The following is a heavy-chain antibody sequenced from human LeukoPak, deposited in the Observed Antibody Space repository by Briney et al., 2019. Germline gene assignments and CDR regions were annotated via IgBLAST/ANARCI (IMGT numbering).Heavy chain of an antibody. CDR1: GFTFSSYG. CDR3: AKMGGMVVTADY. Sequence: GGSLRLSCAASGFTFSSYGMHWVRQAPGKGLEWVTFIRYDGSNKYYADSVKGRFTISRDNSKNTLYLQMNSLRAEDTAVYYCAKMGGMVVTADYWGQGTLVTVSS. V-gene: IGHV3-30*02. CDR2: IRYDGSNK. J-gene: IGHJ4*02. D-gene: IGHD2-21*02.